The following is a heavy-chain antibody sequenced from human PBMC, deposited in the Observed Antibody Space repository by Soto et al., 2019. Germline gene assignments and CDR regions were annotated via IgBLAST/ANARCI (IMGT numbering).Heavy chain of an antibody. Sequence: SETLSLTCTVSGGSISSGGYYWSWIRHPPGKGLEWIGYIYYSGSTYYNPSLKSRVTISVGTSKNQFSLKLSSVTAADTAVYYCERDRMYYDFWSGYPSTYYYYGMDVWGPGTTMTV. D-gene: IGHD3-3*01. CDR1: GGSISSGGYY. CDR3: ERDRMYYDFWSGYPSTYYYYGMDV. CDR2: IYYSGST. J-gene: IGHJ6*02. V-gene: IGHV4-30-4*01.